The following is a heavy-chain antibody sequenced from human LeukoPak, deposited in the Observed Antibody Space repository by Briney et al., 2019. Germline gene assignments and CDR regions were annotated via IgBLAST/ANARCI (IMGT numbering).Heavy chain of an antibody. D-gene: IGHD5-24*01. Sequence: ASETLSLTCAVYGGSFSGYYWSWIRQPPGKELEWIGEINHSGSTNYNPSLKSRVTISVDTSKNQFSLKLSSVTAADTAVYYCARRKAMAIHFDYWGQGTLVTVSS. CDR2: INHSGST. CDR1: GGSFSGYY. J-gene: IGHJ4*02. CDR3: ARRKAMAIHFDY. V-gene: IGHV4-34*01.